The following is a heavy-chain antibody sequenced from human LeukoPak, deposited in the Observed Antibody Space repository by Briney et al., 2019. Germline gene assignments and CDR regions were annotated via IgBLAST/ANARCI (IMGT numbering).Heavy chain of an antibody. D-gene: IGHD2-2*01. CDR2: IYYSGRT. V-gene: IGHV4-31*03. J-gene: IGHJ4*02. CDR3: ARGGVPVAIAY. CDR1: GACLNSGGHY. Sequence: PSQALSLTCTVSGACLNSGGHYWRCLRQRPGKGREWSGYIYYSGRTYYNLSLKCRDPMTVDASKNQFSLNLRCVTGADTAVYYCARGGVPVAIAYWGQGTLVTVSS.